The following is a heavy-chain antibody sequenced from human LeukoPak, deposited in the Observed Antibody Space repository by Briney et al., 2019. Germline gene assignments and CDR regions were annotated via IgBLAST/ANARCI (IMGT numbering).Heavy chain of an antibody. CDR3: ARGPGNYDFWSGYRSYYFDS. CDR2: INQRGGT. CDR1: GGSFSSYC. D-gene: IGHD3-3*01. J-gene: IGHJ4*02. Sequence: SETLSLTCAVYGGSFSSYCWSWIRQPPGKGLEWVGEINQRGGTNYNSSLKSRVTISADTSKNHFSLTLNSVTAADTAVYYCARGPGNYDFWSGYRSYYFDSWGQGALVTVSS. V-gene: IGHV4-34*01.